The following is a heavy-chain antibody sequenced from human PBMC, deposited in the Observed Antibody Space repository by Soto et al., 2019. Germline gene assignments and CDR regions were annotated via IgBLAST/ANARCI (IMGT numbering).Heavy chain of an antibody. J-gene: IGHJ4*02. D-gene: IGHD3-10*01. Sequence: GGSLRLSCAASGFTFSSYGMLWVRQAPGKGLEWVAVIWYDGSNKYYADSVKGRFTISRDNSKNTLYLQMNSLRAEDTAVYYCARDPTPGAYGSGSYYILDYWGQGTLVTVSS. CDR2: IWYDGSNK. CDR1: GFTFSSYG. CDR3: ARDPTPGAYGSGSYYILDY. V-gene: IGHV3-33*08.